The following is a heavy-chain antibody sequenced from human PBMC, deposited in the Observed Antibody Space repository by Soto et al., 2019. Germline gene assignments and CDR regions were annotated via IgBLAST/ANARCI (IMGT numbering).Heavy chain of an antibody. CDR2: ISGAGDST. Sequence: EVQLLESGGGSVQPGGSLRLSCAASGFTFSTDAMSWVRQAPGKGLEWVSVISGAGDSTYYADSVNGRFTISRDNSKNTLYLRMNSLRAEDTAVYYCAKDQSTWRGFGLGDWGQGTLVTVSS. CDR1: GFTFSTDA. D-gene: IGHD3-3*01. V-gene: IGHV3-23*01. CDR3: AKDQSTWRGFGLGD. J-gene: IGHJ4*02.